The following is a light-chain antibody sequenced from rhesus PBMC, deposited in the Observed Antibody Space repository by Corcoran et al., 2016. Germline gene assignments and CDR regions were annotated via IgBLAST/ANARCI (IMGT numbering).Light chain of an antibody. V-gene: IGKV1-33*02. CDR3: QQHNSNPYS. Sequence: DIQMTQSPSSLSASVGDRVTITCQASQGISNWLAWYQQKPGKDPKLLNYAASSLQSGIPSRFNGSGSGTEFTRTISSLQPEDFATYYCQQHNSNPYSFGQGTKGEIK. J-gene: IGKJ2*01. CDR1: QGISNW. CDR2: AAS.